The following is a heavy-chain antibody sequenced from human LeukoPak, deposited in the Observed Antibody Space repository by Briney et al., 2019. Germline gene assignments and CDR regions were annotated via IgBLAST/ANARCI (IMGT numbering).Heavy chain of an antibody. J-gene: IGHJ4*02. CDR3: ASHRRDGYNYVGGRFDY. V-gene: IGHV4-39*01. CDR2: IYYTGST. CDR1: GDSISSSSYY. Sequence: SETLSLTCTVSGDSISSSSYYWGWIRQPPGKGLEWIGSIYYTGSTSYNPSLKSRVTISVDTSKNQFSLKLSSVTAADTAVYYCASHRRDGYNYVGGRFDYWGQGTLVTVSS. D-gene: IGHD5-24*01.